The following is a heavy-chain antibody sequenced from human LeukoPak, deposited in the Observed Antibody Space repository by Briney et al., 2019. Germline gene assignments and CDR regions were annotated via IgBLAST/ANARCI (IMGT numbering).Heavy chain of an antibody. CDR2: IYPRDGST. CDR3: ARDGEIAAGYGWFDP. J-gene: IGHJ5*02. V-gene: IGHV1-46*01. CDR1: GYTFTGYY. D-gene: IGHD6-25*01. Sequence: ASVKVSCKASGYTFTGYYIHWVRQAPGQGLEWMGMIYPRDGSTSYAQKFQGRVTITADESTSTAYMELSSLRSEDTAVYYCARDGEIAAGYGWFDPWGQGTLVTVSS.